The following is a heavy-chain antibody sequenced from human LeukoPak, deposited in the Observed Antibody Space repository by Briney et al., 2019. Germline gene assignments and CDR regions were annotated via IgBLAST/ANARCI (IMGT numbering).Heavy chain of an antibody. CDR1: GFTFSSYA. CDR2: ISYDGSNK. D-gene: IGHD3-10*02. J-gene: IGHJ4*02. CDR3: ARDGLDMFSHCVD. Sequence: GGSLRLSCAASGFTFSSYAMHWVRQAPGKGLEWVVVISYDGSNKYYADSVKGRFTISRDNSKNTLYLQMNSLRAEDTAVYYCARDGLDMFSHCVDWGQGTLVTVSS. V-gene: IGHV3-30-3*01.